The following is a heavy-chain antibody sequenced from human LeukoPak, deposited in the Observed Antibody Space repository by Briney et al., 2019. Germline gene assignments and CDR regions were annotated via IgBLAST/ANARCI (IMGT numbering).Heavy chain of an antibody. Sequence: GGSLRLSCAASGFTFSRSWMTWVRQAPGKGLEWVANIKDDGRQKYYVDSVKGRFTISRDNAKSSVYLQMNSLRAEDTAVYYCARDQSRGWDCWGQGTLVTVSS. D-gene: IGHD2-15*01. CDR1: GFTFSRSW. J-gene: IGHJ4*02. CDR2: IKDDGRQK. CDR3: ARDQSRGWDC. V-gene: IGHV3-7*01.